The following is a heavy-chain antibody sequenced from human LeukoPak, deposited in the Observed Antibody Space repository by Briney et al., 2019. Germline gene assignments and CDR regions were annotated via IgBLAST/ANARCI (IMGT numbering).Heavy chain of an antibody. CDR1: GFPFSSYG. D-gene: IGHD1-1*01. CDR3: ASPGTTGMTRRNYFDY. J-gene: IGHJ4*02. Sequence: PGGSLRLSCAASGFPFSSYGMHWVRQAPGKGLEWVAFIRYDGSNEYYVDSVKGRFTISGDNSKNTLYLQMNSLRAEDTAVYYCASPGTTGMTRRNYFDYWGKGILVTVSS. CDR2: IRYDGSNE. V-gene: IGHV3-30*02.